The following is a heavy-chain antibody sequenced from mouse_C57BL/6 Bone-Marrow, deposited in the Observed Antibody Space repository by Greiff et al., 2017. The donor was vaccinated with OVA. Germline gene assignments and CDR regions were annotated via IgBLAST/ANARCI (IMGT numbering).Heavy chain of an antibody. CDR3: ARRTGRAVDY. V-gene: IGHV1-59*01. D-gene: IGHD4-1*01. Sequence: VQLQQSGAELVRPGTSVKVSCKASGYAFTNYLIEWVKQRPGQGLEWIGVIDPSDSYTNYNQKFKGKATLTVDTSSSTAYMQLSSLTSEDSAVYYCARRTGRAVDYWGQGTTLTVSS. CDR2: IDPSDSYT. J-gene: IGHJ2*01. CDR1: GYAFTNYL.